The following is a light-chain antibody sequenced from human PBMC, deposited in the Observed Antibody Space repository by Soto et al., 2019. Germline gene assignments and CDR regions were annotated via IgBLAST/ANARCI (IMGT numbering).Light chain of an antibody. Sequence: IQMTQSTSSVSASVGDRVTITCRASQGIRNDLGWYQQKPGKAPKLLIYAASSLQSGVPSRFSGSGSGTDFTLTISSLQPEDFATYYCLQDYNYRWTFGQGTKVDIK. CDR1: QGIRND. CDR3: LQDYNYRWT. V-gene: IGKV1-6*01. J-gene: IGKJ1*01. CDR2: AAS.